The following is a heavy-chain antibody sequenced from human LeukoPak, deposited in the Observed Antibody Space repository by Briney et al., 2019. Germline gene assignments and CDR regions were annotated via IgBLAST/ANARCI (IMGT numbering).Heavy chain of an antibody. D-gene: IGHD4-17*01. CDR1: GGSISSGGYS. CDR2: IDHSGST. Sequence: PSETLSLTCAVSGGSISSGGYSWSWIRQPPGKGLEWMGYIDHSGSTYYNPSLKSRVTISVDRSKNQFSLKLSSVTAADTAVYYCARVVHYGDYVDWYFDLWGRGTLVTVSS. V-gene: IGHV4-30-2*01. J-gene: IGHJ2*01. CDR3: ARVVHYGDYVDWYFDL.